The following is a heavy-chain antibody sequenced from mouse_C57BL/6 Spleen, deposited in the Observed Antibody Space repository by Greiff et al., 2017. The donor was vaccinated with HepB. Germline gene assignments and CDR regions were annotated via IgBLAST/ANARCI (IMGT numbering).Heavy chain of an antibody. CDR1: GYTFTDYE. V-gene: IGHV1-15*01. J-gene: IGHJ4*01. CDR3: TRYRISLVYAMDY. CDR2: IDPETGGT. Sequence: VKLMESGAELVRPGASVTLSCKASGYTFTDYEMHWVKQTPVHGLEWIGAIDPETGGTAYNQKFKGKAILTADKSSSTAYMELRSLTSEDSAVYYCTRYRISLVYAMDYWGQGTSVTVSS. D-gene: IGHD2-14*01.